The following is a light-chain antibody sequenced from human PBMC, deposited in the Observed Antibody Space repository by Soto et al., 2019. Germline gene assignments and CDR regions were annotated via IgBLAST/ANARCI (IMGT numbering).Light chain of an antibody. Sequence: DMQMTQSPSTLSASVGDRVTITCRASQSISRSLAWYQQKPGKAPKLLIYAASSLQSGVPSRFSGSGSGTDFTLTISSLQPEDFATYYCQQSYSTPRTFGPGTKVDIK. CDR2: AAS. J-gene: IGKJ3*01. CDR3: QQSYSTPRT. V-gene: IGKV1-39*01. CDR1: QSISRS.